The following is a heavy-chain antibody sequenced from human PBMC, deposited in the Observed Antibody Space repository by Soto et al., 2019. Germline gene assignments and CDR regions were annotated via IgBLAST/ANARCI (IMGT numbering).Heavy chain of an antibody. CDR2: IRNKANSYAT. CDR1: GFTFSGPS. D-gene: IGHD2-15*01. CDR3: ISHSPEDMIRT. Sequence: HGGSLRLSCAASGFTFSGPSVHWVRQASGKGLEWVGRIRNKANSYATAYAASVRGRFTISRDDSKNTAFLQMNSLNTEDTAVYYCISHSPEDMIRTWGQGTLVTVSS. J-gene: IGHJ4*02. V-gene: IGHV3-73*01.